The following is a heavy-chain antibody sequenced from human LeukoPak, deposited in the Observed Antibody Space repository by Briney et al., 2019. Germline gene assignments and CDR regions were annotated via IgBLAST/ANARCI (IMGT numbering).Heavy chain of an antibody. CDR3: TRLAEPGTVVKSFDY. V-gene: IGHV3-73*01. CDR2: IRSKANTYAT. Sequence: GGSLRLSCAASGFSFSDSGIHWVRQASGKGLEWVARIRSKANTYATAYAASVNGRFTISRDDSKNMAYLQMDSLKTEDTAVYYCTRLAEPGTVVKSFDYWGQGTLVTVSS. J-gene: IGHJ4*02. CDR1: GFSFSDSG. D-gene: IGHD4-23*01.